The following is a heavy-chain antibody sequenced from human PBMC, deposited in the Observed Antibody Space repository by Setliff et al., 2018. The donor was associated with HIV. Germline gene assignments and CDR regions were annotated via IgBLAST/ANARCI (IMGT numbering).Heavy chain of an antibody. CDR3: TSDPMSQYYYGSGSYYLLSFDY. CDR2: IKSKIDGETT. Sequence: GGSLRLSCAASGFTFTNAWMSWVRQALGKGLEWVGRIKSKIDGETTDYAAPVKGRFTVSRDDSEKTLYLQMNSLKIEDTAMYYCTSDPMSQYYYGSGSYYLLSFDYWGQGTLVTVSS. J-gene: IGHJ4*02. CDR1: GFTFTNAW. V-gene: IGHV3-15*01. D-gene: IGHD3-10*01.